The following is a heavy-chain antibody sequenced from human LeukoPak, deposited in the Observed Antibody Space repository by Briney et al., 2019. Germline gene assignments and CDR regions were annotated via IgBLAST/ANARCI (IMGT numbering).Heavy chain of an antibody. CDR1: GGSISSYY. J-gene: IGHJ6*02. Sequence: SETLSLTCTVSGGSISSYYWSWIRQPPGKGLEWIGYIYYSGSTNYNPSLKSRVTISVDTSKNQFSLKLSSVAAADTAVYYCARASPRYSSGWYGTHYGMDVWGQGTTVTVSS. CDR3: ARASPRYSSGWYGTHYGMDV. CDR2: IYYSGST. V-gene: IGHV4-59*01. D-gene: IGHD6-19*01.